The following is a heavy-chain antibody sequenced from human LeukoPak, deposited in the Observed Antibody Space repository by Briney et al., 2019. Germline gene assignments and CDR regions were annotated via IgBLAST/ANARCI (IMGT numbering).Heavy chain of an antibody. J-gene: IGHJ5*02. Sequence: ASVKVSCKASGYTFTNYAINWVRQAPGQGLEWMGWINTNTGKPTHAQGFTGRYVFSLDTSVSTTYLQISSLTAEDTAVYFCARDTTMIEYNRFDPWGQGTLVTVSS. CDR3: ARDTTMIEYNRFDP. CDR2: INTNTGKP. CDR1: GYTFTNYA. V-gene: IGHV7-4-1*02. D-gene: IGHD3-22*01.